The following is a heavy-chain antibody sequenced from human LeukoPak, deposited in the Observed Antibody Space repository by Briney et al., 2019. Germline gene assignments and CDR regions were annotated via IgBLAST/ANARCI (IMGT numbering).Heavy chain of an antibody. CDR1: GFTFSSYA. CDR3: AKVGHSSSWFGDY. CDR2: ISGSGGST. J-gene: IGHJ4*02. D-gene: IGHD6-13*01. Sequence: GGSLRLSCAASGFTFSSYAMSWVRQAPGKGLEWVSAISGSGGSTYYADSVKGRFTISRDNSKNTLYLQMNSLRAEGTAVYYCAKVGHSSSWFGDYWGQGTLVTVSS. V-gene: IGHV3-23*01.